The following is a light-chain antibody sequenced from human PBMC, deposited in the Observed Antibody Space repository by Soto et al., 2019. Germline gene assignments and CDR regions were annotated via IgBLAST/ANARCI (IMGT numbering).Light chain of an antibody. V-gene: IGLV2-23*01. CDR1: SSDIGTYNL. Sequence: QAVVTQPASVSGSPGQSITISCTGTSSDIGTYNLVSWYQQHPGKAPKLIIYEATKRPSGVSNRFSGSKSGNTASLTISGLQTEDAADYYCCSYAGGSTLVFGGGTKLTVL. CDR2: EAT. J-gene: IGLJ3*02. CDR3: CSYAGGSTLV.